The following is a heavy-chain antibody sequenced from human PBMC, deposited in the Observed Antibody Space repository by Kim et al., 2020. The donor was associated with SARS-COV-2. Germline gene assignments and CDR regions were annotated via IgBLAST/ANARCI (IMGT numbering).Heavy chain of an antibody. CDR1: GFTFSSYA. CDR3: ARTRYGSGRDPNDY. CDR2: ISYDGSNK. D-gene: IGHD3-10*01. J-gene: IGHJ4*02. Sequence: GGSLRLSCAASGFTFSSYAMHWVRQAPGKGLEWVAVISYDGSNKYYADSVKGRFTISRDNSKNTLYLQMNSLRAEDTAVYYCARTRYGSGRDPNDYWGQGTLVTVSS. V-gene: IGHV3-30*04.